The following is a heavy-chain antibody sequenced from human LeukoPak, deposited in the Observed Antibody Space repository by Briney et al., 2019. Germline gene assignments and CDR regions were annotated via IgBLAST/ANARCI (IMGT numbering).Heavy chain of an antibody. CDR1: GGSFSAYH. Sequence: PSETLSLTCGVYGGSFSAYHWSWIRQPPGKGLEWIGEINHSGSTNYNPSLKSRVTISVDTSKNQFSLKLSSVTAADTAVYYCAREPAARITIFGVVSRDDAFDIWGQGTMVTVSS. D-gene: IGHD3-3*01. CDR3: AREPAARITIFGVVSRDDAFDI. CDR2: INHSGST. J-gene: IGHJ3*02. V-gene: IGHV4-34*01.